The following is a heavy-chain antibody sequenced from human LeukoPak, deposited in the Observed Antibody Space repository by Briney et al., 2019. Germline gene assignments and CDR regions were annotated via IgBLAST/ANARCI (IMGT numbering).Heavy chain of an antibody. CDR3: ARSLDAGNPPESGY. D-gene: IGHD4-23*01. Sequence: GASVKVSCKASGYTFSSYGISWVRQASGQGLEWMGWITPYNGNTNCAQNFHGRVTMTTDTSTSTAYMELRSLRSDDTAVYYCARSLDAGNPPESGYWGQGTLVTVSS. CDR2: ITPYNGNT. V-gene: IGHV1-18*01. J-gene: IGHJ4*02. CDR1: GYTFSSYG.